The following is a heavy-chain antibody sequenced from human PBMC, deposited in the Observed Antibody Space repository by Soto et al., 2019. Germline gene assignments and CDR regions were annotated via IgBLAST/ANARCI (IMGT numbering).Heavy chain of an antibody. CDR3: AARVSVAGSAIDY. J-gene: IGHJ4*02. CDR2: IIPIYGAA. D-gene: IGHD6-19*01. Sequence: QVQLLQSGAEMKKPGSSVRVSCKPSGDNFNTYTITWVRQAPGQGLEWMGGIIPIYGAASYAQKFQDRVSITADGSANTVYMELSSLTSEDTALYYCAARVSVAGSAIDYWGQGTRVTVSS. CDR1: GDNFNTYT. V-gene: IGHV1-69*01.